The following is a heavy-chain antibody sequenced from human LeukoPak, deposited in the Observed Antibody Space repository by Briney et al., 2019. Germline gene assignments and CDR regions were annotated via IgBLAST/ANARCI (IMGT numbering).Heavy chain of an antibody. J-gene: IGHJ5*02. D-gene: IGHD2-2*02. CDR2: IYTSGST. CDR1: GGSISSYY. V-gene: IGHV4-4*09. Sequence: SETLSLTCTVSGGSISSYYWSWIRQPPGKGLEWIGYIYTSGSTNYTPSLKSRVTISVDTSKNQFSLKLSSVTAADTAVYYCARRGEPAAIGIWFDPWGQGTLVTVSS. CDR3: ARRGEPAAIGIWFDP.